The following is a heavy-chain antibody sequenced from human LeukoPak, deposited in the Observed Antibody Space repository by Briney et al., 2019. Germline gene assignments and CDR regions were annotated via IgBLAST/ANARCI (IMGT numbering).Heavy chain of an antibody. CDR1: GYTFTSYD. CDR2: INPNSGGT. D-gene: IGHD5-18*01. V-gene: IGHV1-2*02. J-gene: IGHJ4*02. CDR3: ASASRGYSYGYTDY. Sequence: ASVKVSCKASGYTFTSYDMHWVRQAPGQGLEWKGWINPNSGGTNYAEKYQGRVTMTRDTSISTAYMELSRLRSDDTALYYCASASRGYSYGYTDYWGQGTLVTVSS.